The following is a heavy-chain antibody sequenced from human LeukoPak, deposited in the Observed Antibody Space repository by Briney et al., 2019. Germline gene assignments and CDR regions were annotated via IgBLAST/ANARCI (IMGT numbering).Heavy chain of an antibody. CDR1: GLTFSRES. V-gene: IGHV3-73*01. CDR3: ARLAVSNVGTTVFDY. D-gene: IGHD1-14*01. Sequence: QPGGSLRLSCRGSGLTFSRESMNWVRQAPGKGLEWVGRIRSKDHNYATTYAASVKGRFTVSRDDSKNTAYLQINSLKTEDTAVYYCARLAVSNVGTTVFDYWGQGTLVTVSS. J-gene: IGHJ4*02. CDR2: IRSKDHNYAT.